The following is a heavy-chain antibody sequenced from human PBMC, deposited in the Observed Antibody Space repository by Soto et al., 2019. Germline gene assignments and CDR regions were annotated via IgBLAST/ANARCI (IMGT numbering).Heavy chain of an antibody. Sequence: GGSLRLSCVASGFTVDDYAMHWVRQAPGKGLEWVSVISGSDDSTYYADSVKGRFTISRDNSKNTLYLQMNSLRAEDTAVYYCAKRSSSSTFDYWGQGTLVTVSS. J-gene: IGHJ4*02. D-gene: IGHD6-6*01. CDR1: GFTVDDYA. V-gene: IGHV3-23*01. CDR3: AKRSSSSTFDY. CDR2: ISGSDDST.